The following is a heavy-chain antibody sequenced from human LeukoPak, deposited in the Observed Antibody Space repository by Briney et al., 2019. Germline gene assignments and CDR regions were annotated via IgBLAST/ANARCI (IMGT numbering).Heavy chain of an antibody. CDR3: ARDGPIVVVPAAIPGYYYCGMDV. CDR1: GGSVSSGSYY. V-gene: IGHV4-61*01. CDR2: IDYSGST. Sequence: SETLSLTCTVSGGSVSSGSYYWSWIRQPPGKGLEWIGYIDYSGSTNYNPSLKSRVTISVDTSKNQFSLKLSSVTAADTAVYYCARDGPIVVVPAAIPGYYYCGMDVWGKGTTVTVSS. D-gene: IGHD2-2*01. J-gene: IGHJ6*04.